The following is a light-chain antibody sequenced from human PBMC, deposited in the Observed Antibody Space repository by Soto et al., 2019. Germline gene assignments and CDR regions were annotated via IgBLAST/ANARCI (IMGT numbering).Light chain of an antibody. J-gene: IGKJ1*01. V-gene: IGKV3-11*01. CDR1: QYVSSF. CDR3: QQRYNGPQT. Sequence: EIVLTQSPATLSLSPGERATLSCRSSQYVSSFLAWYQQKAGQAPRLLIYDASHRATGIPARFSGSGSGTDFTLTINSLEPEHFELYYCQQRYNGPQTFGQGTKVDIK. CDR2: DAS.